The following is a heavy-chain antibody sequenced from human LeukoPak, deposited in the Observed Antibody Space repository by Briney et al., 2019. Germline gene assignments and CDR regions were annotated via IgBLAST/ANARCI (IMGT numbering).Heavy chain of an antibody. CDR2: ISGSGGGP. D-gene: IGHD3-22*01. CDR3: AKGHVESGGYYYFDY. J-gene: IGHJ4*02. CDR1: GFTFSTYA. V-gene: IGHV3-23*01. Sequence: ESGGSLRLSCAASGFTFSTYAMNWDRQAPGKGLEWVSGISGSGGGPNYADSVKGRFTISRDNSKNTLYLQMNSLRAEDTAVYYCAKGHVESGGYYYFDYWGQGTLVTVSS.